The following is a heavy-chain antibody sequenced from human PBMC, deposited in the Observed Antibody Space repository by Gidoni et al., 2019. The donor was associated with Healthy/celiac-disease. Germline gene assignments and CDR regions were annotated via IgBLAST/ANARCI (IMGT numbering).Heavy chain of an antibody. V-gene: IGHV3-23*01. CDR1: GVTFSSYA. CDR2: ISGSGGST. D-gene: IGHD1-7*01. J-gene: IGHJ4*02. Sequence: EVQLLESGGGLVQPGGSLRLSCAASGVTFSSYAMSWVRQALGKGLEWVSAISGSGGSTYYADSVKGRFTISRDNSKNTLYLQMNSLRAEDTAVYYCARITGTAEELDYWGQGTLVTVSS. CDR3: ARITGTAEELDY.